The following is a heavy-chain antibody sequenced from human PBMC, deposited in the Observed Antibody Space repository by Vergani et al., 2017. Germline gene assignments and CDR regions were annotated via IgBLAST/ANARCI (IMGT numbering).Heavy chain of an antibody. Sequence: VQLQQWGAGLLKPSETLSLTCAVYGGSFSGYYWSWIRQPPGKGLEWIGEINHSGSTNYNPSLKSRVTISVDTSKNQFSLKLSSVTAADTAVYYCARGPWNYLHLYDYWGQGTLVTVSS. V-gene: IGHV4-34*01. J-gene: IGHJ4*02. CDR2: INHSGST. D-gene: IGHD1-7*01. CDR1: GGSFSGYY. CDR3: ARGPWNYLHLYDY.